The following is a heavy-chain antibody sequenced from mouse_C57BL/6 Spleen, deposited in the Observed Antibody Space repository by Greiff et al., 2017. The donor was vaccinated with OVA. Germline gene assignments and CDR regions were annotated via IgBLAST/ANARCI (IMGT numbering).Heavy chain of an antibody. J-gene: IGHJ2*01. Sequence: QVQLQQSGPELVKPGASVKLSCKASGYIFTSYWMHWVKQRPGQGLEWIGEIDPSDSYTNYNQKFKGKSTLTVDKSSSTAYMQLSSLTSEDSAVYYCARSTVVATSGSYFDYWGQGTTLTVSS. CDR1: GYIFTSYW. V-gene: IGHV1-69*01. CDR2: IDPSDSYT. D-gene: IGHD1-1*01. CDR3: ARSTVVATSGSYFDY.